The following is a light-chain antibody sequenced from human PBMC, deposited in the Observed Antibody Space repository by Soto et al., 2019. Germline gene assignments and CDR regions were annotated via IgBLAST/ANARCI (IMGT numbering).Light chain of an antibody. CDR1: QRVSGGF. CDR3: QQYGSSPS. Sequence: DMVLTQSPATLSLSPGERATLYCGASQRVSGGFLAWYQLKPGLAPRLILYDTSFRATGIPDRFSGSGSGTDFTLPIRRLDPEDFAVYYCQQYGSSPSFGQGTKVDTK. J-gene: IGKJ1*01. V-gene: IGKV3D-20*01. CDR2: DTS.